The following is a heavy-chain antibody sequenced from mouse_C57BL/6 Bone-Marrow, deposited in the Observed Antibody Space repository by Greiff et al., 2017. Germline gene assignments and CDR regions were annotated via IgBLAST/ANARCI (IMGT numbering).Heavy chain of an antibody. Sequence: DVKLVESGGGLVKPGGSLKLSCAASGFTFSSYAMSWVRQTPEKRLEWVATISDGGSYTYYPDNVKGRFTISRDNAKNNLYLQMSHLKSEDTAMYYCARGLYYYGSSGGFAYWGQGTLVTVSA. D-gene: IGHD1-1*01. CDR1: GFTFSSYA. CDR3: ARGLYYYGSSGGFAY. CDR2: ISDGGSYT. J-gene: IGHJ3*01. V-gene: IGHV5-4*03.